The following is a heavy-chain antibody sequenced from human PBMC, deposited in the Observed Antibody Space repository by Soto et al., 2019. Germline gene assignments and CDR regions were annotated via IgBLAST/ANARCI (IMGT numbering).Heavy chain of an antibody. Sequence: SLRLSCAASGFTFSSYGMHWVRQAPGKGLEWVAVIWYDGSNKYYADSVKGRFTISRDNSKNTLYLQMNSLRAEDTAVYYCARDRVYSGNYYYYYGMDVWGQGATVPVSS. CDR3: ARDRVYSGNYYYYYGMDV. D-gene: IGHD1-26*01. V-gene: IGHV3-33*01. CDR2: IWYDGSNK. CDR1: GFTFSSYG. J-gene: IGHJ6*02.